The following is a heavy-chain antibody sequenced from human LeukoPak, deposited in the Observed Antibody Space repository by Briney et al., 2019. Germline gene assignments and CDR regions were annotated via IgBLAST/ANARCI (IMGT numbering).Heavy chain of an antibody. CDR2: MNPNSGNT. CDR1: GNTFTSYD. J-gene: IGHJ4*02. V-gene: IGHV1-8*01. D-gene: IGHD2-2*01. CDR3: ARGDVVVPAAIYFDY. Sequence: GASVKVSCKASGNTFTSYDINWVRQATGQGLEWMGWMNPNSGNTGYAQKFQGRVTMTRNTSISTAYMELSSLRSEDTAVYYCARGDVVVPAAIYFDYWGQGTLVTVSS.